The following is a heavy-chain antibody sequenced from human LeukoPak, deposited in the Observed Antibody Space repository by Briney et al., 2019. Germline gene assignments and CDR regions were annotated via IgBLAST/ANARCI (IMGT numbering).Heavy chain of an antibody. Sequence: GGSLRLSCAASGFTFSSSAMSWVRQAAGKGLEWVSAISGSGGSTYYADSVTGRFTISRDNSKNTLYLQMNSLRAEDTAVYNCAKKWAGAGGLDHWGQGPLVTVSS. CDR2: ISGSGGST. CDR3: AKKWAGAGGLDH. V-gene: IGHV3-23*01. CDR1: GFTFSSSA. J-gene: IGHJ4*02. D-gene: IGHD6-19*01.